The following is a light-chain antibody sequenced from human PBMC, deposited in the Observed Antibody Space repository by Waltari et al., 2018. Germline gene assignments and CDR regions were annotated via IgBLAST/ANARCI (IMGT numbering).Light chain of an antibody. CDR3: QQLYTYPLT. CDR1: QGITTS. V-gene: IGKV1-9*01. Sequence: DIQLTQSPSFLSASVGDRVTFTCRASQGITTSLAWYQQKPGRVPELLIYGASTLQIGIPSRCSGSGAGTDFTLTISSLQPEDFATYYCQQLYTYPLTFGGGSKVEIK. J-gene: IGKJ4*01. CDR2: GAS.